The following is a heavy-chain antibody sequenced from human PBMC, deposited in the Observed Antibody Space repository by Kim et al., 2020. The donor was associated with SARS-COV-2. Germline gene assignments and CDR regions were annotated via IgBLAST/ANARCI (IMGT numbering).Heavy chain of an antibody. Sequence: YAGSVKGRFTITRDNAKNTLYLQMNSLRAEETAVYYCARAGYPYYGGNDYWGQGTLVTVSS. CDR3: ARAGYPYYGGNDY. V-gene: IGHV3-74*01. D-gene: IGHD4-17*01. J-gene: IGHJ4*02.